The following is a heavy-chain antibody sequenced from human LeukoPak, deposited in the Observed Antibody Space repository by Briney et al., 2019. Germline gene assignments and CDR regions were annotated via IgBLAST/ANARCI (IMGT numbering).Heavy chain of an antibody. J-gene: IGHJ4*02. Sequence: PGGSLRLSCAASGFAFSDYSMNWVRQAPGKGLEWVANIRVSGSGMGSGNYYADSVKRRFTISRDNSENPLYLQMNSLSLEDTAVYYCARIDYWGQGTLGTVSS. CDR3: ARIDY. CDR1: GFAFSDYS. CDR2: IRVSGSGMGSGN. V-gene: IGHV3-48*01.